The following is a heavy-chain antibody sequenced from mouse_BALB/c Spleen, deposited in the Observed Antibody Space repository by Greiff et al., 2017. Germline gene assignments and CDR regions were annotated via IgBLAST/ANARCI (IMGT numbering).Heavy chain of an antibody. D-gene: IGHD2-1*01. CDR1: GFTFSDYY. J-gene: IGHJ3*01. CDR2: ISDGGSYT. Sequence: EVQGVESGGGLVKPGGSLKLSCAASGFTFSDYYMYWVRQTPEKRLEWVATISDGGSYTYYPDSVKGRFTISRDNAKNNLYLQMSSLKSEDTAMYYCARDRGNYVTWFAYWGQGTLVTVSA. CDR3: ARDRGNYVTWFAY. V-gene: IGHV5-4*02.